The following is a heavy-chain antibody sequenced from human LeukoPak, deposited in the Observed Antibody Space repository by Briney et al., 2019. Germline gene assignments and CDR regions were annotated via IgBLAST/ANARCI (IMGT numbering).Heavy chain of an antibody. Sequence: GGSLRLSCAASGFTLNTYAMQWVRHAPGKGLEYVSGIDSIGDGTYYANSVKGRFSISRDNSKNTVYLQMDSLKVEDTAVYYCARADCSSSSCYTVSYWGQGTLVTVSS. D-gene: IGHD2-2*01. J-gene: IGHJ4*02. CDR1: GFTLNTYA. CDR2: IDSIGDGT. CDR3: ARADCSSSSCYTVSY. V-gene: IGHV3-64*01.